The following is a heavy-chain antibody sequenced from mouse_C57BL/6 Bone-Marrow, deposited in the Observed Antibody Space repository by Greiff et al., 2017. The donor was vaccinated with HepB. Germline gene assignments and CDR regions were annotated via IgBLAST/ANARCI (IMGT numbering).Heavy chain of an antibody. CDR3: AGGVPYGSGYDWYFGV. Sequence: QVQLQQPGAELVKPGASVKLSCKASGYTFTSYWMHWVKQRPGQGLEWIGMIHPNSGSTNYNEKFKSKATLTVDKSSSTAYMQLSSLTSEDSAVYYCAGGVPYGSGYDWYFGVWGTGTTVTVSS. CDR1: GYTFTSYW. V-gene: IGHV1-64*01. CDR2: IHPNSGST. J-gene: IGHJ1*03. D-gene: IGHD1-1*01.